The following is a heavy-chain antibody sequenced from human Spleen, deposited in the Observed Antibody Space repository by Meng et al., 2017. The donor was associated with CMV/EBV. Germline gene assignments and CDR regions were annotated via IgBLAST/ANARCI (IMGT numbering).Heavy chain of an antibody. V-gene: IGHV4-34*01. CDR2: INHSGST. CDR3: ARVFGRDYPDS. CDR1: GGSFSGYY. J-gene: IGHJ4*02. Sequence: QVHLQQWGAGLLKPSETLSLTCAVYGGSFSGYYWSWIRQPPGKGLEWIGEINHSGSTNYNPSLKSRVTISVDTSKNQFSLELSSVTAADTAVYYCARVFGRDYPDSWGRGTLVTVSS. D-gene: IGHD3-16*01.